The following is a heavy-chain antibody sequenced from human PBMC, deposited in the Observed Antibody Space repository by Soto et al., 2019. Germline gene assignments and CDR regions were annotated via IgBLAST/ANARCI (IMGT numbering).Heavy chain of an antibody. CDR2: IYHSGST. D-gene: IGHD1-26*01. J-gene: IGHJ6*02. V-gene: IGHV4-30-2*01. CDR3: ARGPRSNMAV. CDR1: GGFTISVGYY. Sequence: LSLSCTVSGGFTISVGYYWSGNRQHPGKGLEWIGYIYHSGSTYYNPSLKSRVTISVDRSKNQFSLKVTSVTAADTAVYYCARGPRSNMAVWGQGTSVTVSS.